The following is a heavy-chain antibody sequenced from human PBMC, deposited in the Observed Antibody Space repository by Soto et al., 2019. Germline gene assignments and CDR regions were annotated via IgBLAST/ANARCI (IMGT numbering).Heavy chain of an antibody. Sequence: QVQLVQSGAEVKKPGASVKISCKASGYTFTRYSMNWVRQAPGQRLEWMGWINTDNGNTKSSQKFQDRVIITRDTAESTAYMDLSSLRSEDTAVYYCARGIATGQLDPWGQGTLVTVSS. J-gene: IGHJ5*02. CDR1: GYTFTRYS. CDR3: ARGIATGQLDP. CDR2: INTDNGNT. V-gene: IGHV1-3*04. D-gene: IGHD2-15*01.